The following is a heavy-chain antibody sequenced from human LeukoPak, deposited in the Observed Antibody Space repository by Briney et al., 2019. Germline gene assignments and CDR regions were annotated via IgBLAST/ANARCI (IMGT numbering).Heavy chain of an antibody. J-gene: IGHJ4*02. Sequence: NASETLSLTCTVSGGSISSSSYYWGWIRQPPGKGLEWIGSIYYSGSTYYNPSLKSRVTISVDTSKNQFSLKLSSVTAADTAVYYCARVGRIAAAVSFDYWGQGTLVTVSS. CDR1: GGSISSSSYY. D-gene: IGHD6-13*01. CDR3: ARVGRIAAAVSFDY. CDR2: IYYSGST. V-gene: IGHV4-39*01.